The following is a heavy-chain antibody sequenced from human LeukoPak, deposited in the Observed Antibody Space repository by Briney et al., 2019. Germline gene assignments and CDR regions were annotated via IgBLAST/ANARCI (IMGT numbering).Heavy chain of an antibody. Sequence: VKPSETLSLTCTVSGGSISSYYWSWIRQPPGKGLEWIGYIYYSGSTNYNPSLKSRVTISVDTSKNQFSLKLSSVTAADTAVYYCASSGYYYLMYYWGQGTLVTVSS. CDR1: GGSISSYY. CDR2: IYYSGST. V-gene: IGHV4-59*08. D-gene: IGHD3-22*01. CDR3: ASSGYYYLMYY. J-gene: IGHJ4*02.